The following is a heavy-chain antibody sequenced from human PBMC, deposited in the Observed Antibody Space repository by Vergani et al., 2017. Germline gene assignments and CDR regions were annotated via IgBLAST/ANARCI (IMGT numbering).Heavy chain of an antibody. V-gene: IGHV2-5*02. Sequence: QITLKESGPTLVKPTQTLTLTCTFSGFSLSTSGVGVGWIRQPPGKALEWLALIYWDDDKRYSPSLKSRLTITKDTSKNQVVLTMTNMDPVDTATYYCAHRQGYDILTGRNYFDYWGQGTLVTVSS. CDR1: GFSLSTSGVG. CDR2: IYWDDDK. CDR3: AHRQGYDILTGRNYFDY. J-gene: IGHJ4*02. D-gene: IGHD3-9*01.